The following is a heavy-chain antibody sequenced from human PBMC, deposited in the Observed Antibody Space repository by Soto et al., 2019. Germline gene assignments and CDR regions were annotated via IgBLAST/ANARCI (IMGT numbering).Heavy chain of an antibody. CDR2: ISAYNGNT. V-gene: IGHV1-18*04. CDR1: GYTFTSYG. Sequence: AGVKVSCKASGYTFTSYGISWVRQAPGQGLERMGWISAYNGNTNYAQKLQGRVTMTTNTSTSTDYMELRSLRSDDTAVYYCARVVPAAIFRPPHYTWFDPWGQGTLVTVSS. J-gene: IGHJ5*02. D-gene: IGHD2-2*02. CDR3: ARVVPAAIFRPPHYTWFDP.